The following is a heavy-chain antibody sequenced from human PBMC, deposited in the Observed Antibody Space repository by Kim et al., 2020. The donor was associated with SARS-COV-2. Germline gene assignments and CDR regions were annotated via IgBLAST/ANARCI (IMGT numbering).Heavy chain of an antibody. V-gene: IGHV3-74*01. D-gene: IGHD6-19*01. Sequence: YADSVKGRFTIARDNAKNTLYLQMNSLRAEDTAVYYCARRAYSSGWWYFDYWGQGTLVTVSS. J-gene: IGHJ4*02. CDR3: ARRAYSSGWWYFDY.